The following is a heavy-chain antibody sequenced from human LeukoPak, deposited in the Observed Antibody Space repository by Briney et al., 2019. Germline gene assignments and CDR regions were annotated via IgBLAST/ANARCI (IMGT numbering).Heavy chain of an antibody. CDR3: ARGGVDHYGSGTYYLMYYFDH. CDR1: GFTFNTYG. J-gene: IGHJ4*02. D-gene: IGHD3-10*01. Sequence: PGGSLRLSCAASGFTFNTYGMSWVHQAPGKGLEWVSGISGSGGATYYADSVKGRFTVSRDDPHNTLYLQMNSVRAEDTAVYFCARGGVDHYGSGTYYLMYYFDHWGQGALVTVSS. CDR2: ISGSGGAT. V-gene: IGHV3-23*01.